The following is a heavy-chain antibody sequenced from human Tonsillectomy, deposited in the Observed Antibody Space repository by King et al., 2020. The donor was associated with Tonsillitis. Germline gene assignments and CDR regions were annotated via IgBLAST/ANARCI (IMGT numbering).Heavy chain of an antibody. V-gene: IGHV3-7*03. D-gene: IGHD6-6*01. J-gene: IGHJ4*02. CDR2: MKQDGSDK. Sequence: EQLVESGGGLVQPGGSLRLSCAASGFTFSSYWMSWVRQAPGTGLEWVADMKQDGSDKYYVDSVKARFTISRDKAKNSLYLQMNSLRAEDTAVYYCARDAWDFEYSSSFDYWGQGTLGTVSS. CDR3: ARDAWDFEYSSSFDY. CDR1: GFTFSSYW.